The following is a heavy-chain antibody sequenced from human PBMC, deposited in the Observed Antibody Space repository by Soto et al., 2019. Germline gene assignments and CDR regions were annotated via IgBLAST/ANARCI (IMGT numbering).Heavy chain of an antibody. J-gene: IGHJ6*03. Sequence: QLQLQESGPGLEKPSETLSLTCTVSGGSISSSNYYWGWIRQPPGKGLEWIGSVYYSGNTYYNPSLTSRVTMSVDTSKNQFSLKLSSVTAADTAVYYCARHSSSYYDMDVWGKGTTVTVSS. CDR2: VYYSGNT. CDR3: ARHSSSYYDMDV. V-gene: IGHV4-39*01. D-gene: IGHD6-6*01. CDR1: GGSISSSNYY.